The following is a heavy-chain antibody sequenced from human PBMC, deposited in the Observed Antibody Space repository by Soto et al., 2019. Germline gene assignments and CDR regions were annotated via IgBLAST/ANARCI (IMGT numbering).Heavy chain of an antibody. CDR3: ARGQEGVVAAH. D-gene: IGHD5-12*01. CDR1: GGSLSGYY. V-gene: IGHV4-34*01. J-gene: IGHJ4*02. CDR2: IKDGGRT. Sequence: QVQLQQWGAGLLKPSETLSLNCAVNGGSLSGYYWSWIRQPPGKGLEWIGEIKDGGRTNSRPSLKRRATISSDPSNNQSSLRLYSVTAADTGVYYCARGQEGVVAAHWDQGTLVTVSS.